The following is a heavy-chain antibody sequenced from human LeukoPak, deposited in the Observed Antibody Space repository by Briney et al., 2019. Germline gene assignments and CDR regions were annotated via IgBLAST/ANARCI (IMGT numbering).Heavy chain of an antibody. J-gene: IGHJ3*02. CDR2: INPNSGGT. D-gene: IGHD5-12*01. CDR3: AREILAYSGYDSRAFDI. V-gene: IGHV1-2*04. Sequence: GASLKVSCKASGYTFTGYYMHWVRQAPGQGLEWMGWINPNSGGTNYAQKFQGWVTMTRDTSISTAYMELSRLRSDDTAVYYCAREILAYSGYDSRAFDIWGQGTMVTVSS. CDR1: GYTFTGYY.